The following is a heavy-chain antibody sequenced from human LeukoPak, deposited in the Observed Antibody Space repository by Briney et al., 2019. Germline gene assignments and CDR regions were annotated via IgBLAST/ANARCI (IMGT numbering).Heavy chain of an antibody. CDR3: ARDPYSSGRGYYGMDV. Sequence: PGGSLRLSCAASGFTFSSYGMHWVRQAPGKGLEWVAVIWYDGSNKYYADSVKGRFTISRDNSKNTLYLRMNSLRAEDTAVYSCARDPYSSGRGYYGMDVWGKGTTVTVSS. J-gene: IGHJ6*04. D-gene: IGHD6-25*01. CDR1: GFTFSSYG. V-gene: IGHV3-33*01. CDR2: IWYDGSNK.